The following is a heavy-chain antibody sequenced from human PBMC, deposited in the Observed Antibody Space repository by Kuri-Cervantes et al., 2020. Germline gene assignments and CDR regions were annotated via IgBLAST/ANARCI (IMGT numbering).Heavy chain of an antibody. CDR3: ARVGGRMQLRPIDS. J-gene: IGHJ4*02. CDR2: IYPADSST. Sequence: GGSLRLSCKGSGYSCISYWIGWVRQMPGKGLEWMGIIYPADSSTKYNPSFQGQVTISADKSISVAYLQWSILRASDTAIYYCARVGGRMQLRPIDSWGPGTLVTVSS. CDR1: GYSCISYW. D-gene: IGHD5-24*01. V-gene: IGHV5-51*01.